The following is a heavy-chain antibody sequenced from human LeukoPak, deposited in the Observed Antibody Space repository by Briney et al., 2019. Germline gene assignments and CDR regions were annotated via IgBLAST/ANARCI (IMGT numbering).Heavy chain of an antibody. CDR1: GFTFSNYA. CDR2: ISYDGYVK. Sequence: GGSLRLSCAVSGFTFSNYAMHWVRQAPGKGLEWVALISYDGYVKHAASVQGRFTISRDNAKNTLYLQMNSLRAEDTAVYYCARVWGAAAGIGYWGQGTLVTVSS. J-gene: IGHJ4*02. V-gene: IGHV3-30-3*01. D-gene: IGHD6-13*01. CDR3: ARVWGAAAGIGY.